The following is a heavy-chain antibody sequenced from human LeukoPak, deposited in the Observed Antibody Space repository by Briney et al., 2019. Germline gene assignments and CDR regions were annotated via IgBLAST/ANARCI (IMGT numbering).Heavy chain of an antibody. CDR1: GGSISSSNW. V-gene: IGHV4-4*02. D-gene: IGHD6-19*01. J-gene: IGHJ5*02. CDR2: IYHSGST. Sequence: SGTLSLTCAVSGGSISSSNWWSWVRQPPGKGLEWIGEIYHSGSTNYNPSLKSRVTISVDKSKNQFSLKLSSVTAADTAVYYCARSPDEDSGWYGGNWFDPWGQGTLVTVSS. CDR3: ARSPDEDSGWYGGNWFDP.